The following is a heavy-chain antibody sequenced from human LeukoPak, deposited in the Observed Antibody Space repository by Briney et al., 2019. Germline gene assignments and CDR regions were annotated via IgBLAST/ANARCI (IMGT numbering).Heavy chain of an antibody. V-gene: IGHV3-7*01. CDR3: ARDNMFHLDY. J-gene: IGHJ4*02. CDR2: IKQDGSDK. CDR1: GFTFSSHW. D-gene: IGHD3-10*02. Sequence: RTGGSLRLSCAASGFTFSSHWMTWVRQAPGKGLEWVANIKQDGSDKNHVDSVKGRFTISRDNAKNSLYLQMNSLRAEDTAVYYCARDNMFHLDYWGQGTLVTVSS.